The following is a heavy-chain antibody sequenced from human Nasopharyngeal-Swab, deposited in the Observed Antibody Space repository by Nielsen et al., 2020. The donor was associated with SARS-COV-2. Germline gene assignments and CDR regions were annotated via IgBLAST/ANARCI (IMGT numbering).Heavy chain of an antibody. D-gene: IGHD3-10*01. J-gene: IGHJ5*02. CDR3: ARDYYGSGKGWFDP. Sequence: VRQAPGKGLEWVANIKQDGSEKYYADSVKGRFTISRDNSKNTLYLQMNSLRAEDTAVYYCARDYYGSGKGWFDPWGQGTLVTVSS. CDR2: IKQDGSEK. V-gene: IGHV3-7*01.